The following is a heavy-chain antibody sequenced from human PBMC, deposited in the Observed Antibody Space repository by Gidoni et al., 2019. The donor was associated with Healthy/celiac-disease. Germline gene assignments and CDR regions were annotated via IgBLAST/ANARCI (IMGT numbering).Heavy chain of an antibody. J-gene: IGHJ6*02. V-gene: IGHV3-11*01. CDR2: SSSSGSTI. Sequence: QVQLVESGGGLVKPGGSLRACCADSGFTISDHNMSWIRQAPGKGLEWVSYSSSSGSTIYYADSVKGLFTISRDNAKNSLYLQMTSLRAEDTAVYYCARTDGGSYGGYYYGMDVWGQGTTVTVSS. CDR1: GFTISDHN. CDR3: ARTDGGSYGGYYYGMDV. D-gene: IGHD1-26*01.